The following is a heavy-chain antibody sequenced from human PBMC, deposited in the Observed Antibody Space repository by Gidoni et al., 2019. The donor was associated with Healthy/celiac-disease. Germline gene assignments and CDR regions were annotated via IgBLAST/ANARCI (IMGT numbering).Heavy chain of an antibody. J-gene: IGHJ6*02. Sequence: EVQLVESGGGLVQPGGSLRLSCAASGFPFRGSWMPWVRQAPGKGLVWVSRSNSDGSSTSYADSVKGRFTISRDNAKNTLYLQMNSLRAEDTAVYYCARDIVVVPAANPYYYYYGMDVWGQGTTVTVSS. CDR3: ARDIVVVPAANPYYYYYGMDV. V-gene: IGHV3-74*01. CDR2: SNSDGSST. D-gene: IGHD2-2*01. CDR1: GFPFRGSW.